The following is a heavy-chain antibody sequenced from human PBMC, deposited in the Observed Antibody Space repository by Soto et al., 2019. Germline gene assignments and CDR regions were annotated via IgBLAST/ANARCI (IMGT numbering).Heavy chain of an antibody. CDR2: IRSKANSYAT. J-gene: IGHJ4*02. CDR1: GFTFSGSA. V-gene: IGHV3-73*01. Sequence: GGSLRLSCAASGFTFSGSAMHWVRQASGKGLEWVGRIRSKANSYATAYAASVKGRFSISRDDSKNTAYLQMNSLKTEDTAVYYCTRARSGDFDYWGQGTLVTVSS. CDR3: TRARSGDFDY. D-gene: IGHD7-27*01.